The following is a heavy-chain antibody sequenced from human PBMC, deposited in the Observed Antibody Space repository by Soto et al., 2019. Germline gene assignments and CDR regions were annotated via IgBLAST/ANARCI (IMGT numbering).Heavy chain of an antibody. V-gene: IGHV3-30-3*01. CDR1: GFTFSSYA. J-gene: IGHJ4*02. CDR2: ISYDGSNK. D-gene: IGHD2-15*01. CDR3: ARVKARYCSGGSGYQPFDY. Sequence: QVQLVESGGGVVQPGRSLRLSCAASGFTFSSYAMHWVRQAPGKGLEWVAVISYDGSNKYYADSVKGRFTISRDNSKNTLYLQMNSLRAEDTAVYYCARVKARYCSGGSGYQPFDYWGQGTLVTVSS.